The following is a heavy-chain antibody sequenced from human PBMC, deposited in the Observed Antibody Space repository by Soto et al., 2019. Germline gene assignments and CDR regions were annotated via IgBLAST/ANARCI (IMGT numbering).Heavy chain of an antibody. V-gene: IGHV4-61*01. CDR2: IYYSGST. CDR1: GGSVSSGIYY. J-gene: IGHJ6*02. CDR3: ARAQGYYDSSGYYPLFYYGMDV. Sequence: SETLSLTCTVSGGSVSSGIYYWSWIRQPPGKGLEWIGYIYYSGSTNYNPSLKSRVTISVDTSKNQFSLKLSSVTAADTAVYYCARAQGYYDSSGYYPLFYYGMDVWGQGTTVTVSS. D-gene: IGHD3-22*01.